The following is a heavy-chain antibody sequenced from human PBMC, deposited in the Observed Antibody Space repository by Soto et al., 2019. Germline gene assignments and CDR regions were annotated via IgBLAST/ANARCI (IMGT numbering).Heavy chain of an antibody. CDR2: FKWNSGDV. V-gene: IGHV3-9*01. Sequence: GGSLRLSCAASGFTFGDYAMHWVRQVPGKGLEWVSGFKWNSGDVGYSDSVKGRFTISRDNAKNSLYLQMNSLRPEDTAVYYCAKDRSSGSPYYGMDFWGQGTMVTVSS. CDR3: AKDRSSGSPYYGMDF. J-gene: IGHJ6*02. CDR1: GFTFGDYA. D-gene: IGHD3-10*01.